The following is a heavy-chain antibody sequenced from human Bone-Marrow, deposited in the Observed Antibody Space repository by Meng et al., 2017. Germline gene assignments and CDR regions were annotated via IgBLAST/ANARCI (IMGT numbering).Heavy chain of an antibody. V-gene: IGHV4-59*01. CDR2: IYYSGST. CDR3: ARGIKGHFDY. J-gene: IGHJ4*02. Sequence: QVQLQESGPGLVKPSATLALTCAVSGGSISSYYWSWIRQPPGKGLEWIGYIYYSGSTNYNPSLKSRVTISVDTSKNQFSLKLSSVTAADTAVYYCARGIKGHFDYWGQGTLVTVSS. CDR1: GGSISSYY. D-gene: IGHD5-24*01.